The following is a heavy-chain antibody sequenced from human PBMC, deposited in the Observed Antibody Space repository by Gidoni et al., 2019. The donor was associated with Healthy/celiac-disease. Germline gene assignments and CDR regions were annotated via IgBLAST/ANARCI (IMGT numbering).Heavy chain of an antibody. J-gene: IGHJ4*02. CDR2: IIPIFGTA. CDR1: GVTFSSYA. Sequence: QVQLVQSGAEVKKPGSSVKVSCKASGVTFSSYAISGVRQAPGQGLEWMGGIIPIFGTANYAQKFQGRVTITADESTSTAYMELSSLRSEDTAVYYCARDRGVYSGSYFDYWGQGTLVTVSS. CDR3: ARDRGVYSGSYFDY. V-gene: IGHV1-69*01. D-gene: IGHD1-26*01.